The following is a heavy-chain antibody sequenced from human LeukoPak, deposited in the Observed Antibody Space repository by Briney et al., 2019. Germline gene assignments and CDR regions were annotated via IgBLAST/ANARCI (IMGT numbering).Heavy chain of an antibody. V-gene: IGHV1-18*01. CDR1: GYTFTSYA. CDR3: AREGLRWYYYFDY. Sequence: ASVKVSCKASGYTFTSYAMHWVRQAPGQRLEWMGWISAYNGNTNYAQKLQGRVTMTTDTSTSTAYMELRSLRSDDTAVYYCAREGLRWYYYFDYWGQGTLVTVSS. D-gene: IGHD4-23*01. J-gene: IGHJ4*02. CDR2: ISAYNGNT.